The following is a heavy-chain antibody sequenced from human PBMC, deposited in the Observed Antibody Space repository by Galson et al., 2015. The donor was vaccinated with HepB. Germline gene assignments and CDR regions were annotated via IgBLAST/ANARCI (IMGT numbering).Heavy chain of an antibody. D-gene: IGHD5-12*01. CDR1: GFTFSSYG. CDR2: ISYDGSNK. V-gene: IGHV3-30*18. J-gene: IGHJ5*02. Sequence: SLRLSCAASGFTFSSYGMHWVRQAPGKGLEWVAVISYDGSNKYYADSVKGRFTISRDNSKNTLYLQMNSLRAEDTAVYYCAKGSGSSRRSRFDPWGQGTLVTVSS. CDR3: AKGSGSSRRSRFDP.